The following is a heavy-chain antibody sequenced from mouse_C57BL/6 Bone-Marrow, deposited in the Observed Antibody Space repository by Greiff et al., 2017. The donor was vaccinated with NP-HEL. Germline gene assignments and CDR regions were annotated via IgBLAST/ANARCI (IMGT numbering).Heavy chain of an antibody. CDR1: GYSFTGYY. D-gene: IGHD1-1*01. Sequence: DVKLVESGPELVKPGASVKISCKASGYSFTGYYMNWVKQSPEKSLEWIGEINPSTGGTTYNQKFKAKATLTVDKSSSTAYMQLKSLTSEDSAVYYCARRPPYYYGSRGYFDYWGQGTTLTVSS. J-gene: IGHJ2*01. CDR2: INPSTGGT. CDR3: ARRPPYYYGSRGYFDY. V-gene: IGHV1-42*01.